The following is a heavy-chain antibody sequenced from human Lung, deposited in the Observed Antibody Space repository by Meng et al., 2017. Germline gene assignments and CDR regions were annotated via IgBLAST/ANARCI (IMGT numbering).Heavy chain of an antibody. D-gene: IGHD6-13*01. CDR2: INPKSGDT. CDR1: GYTFPDYW. V-gene: IGHV1-2*06. J-gene: IGHJ4*02. Sequence: QVHLWRAGAEVKKPGASVKVSCKASGYTFPDYWLHWVRRAPGQGLEWMGRINPKSGDTHYAQRFQGRVTMTGDTSISTAYMELSGLRSDDTAMYYCARDEDISAAGKLFGDYWGQGTLVTVSS. CDR3: ARDEDISAAGKLFGDY.